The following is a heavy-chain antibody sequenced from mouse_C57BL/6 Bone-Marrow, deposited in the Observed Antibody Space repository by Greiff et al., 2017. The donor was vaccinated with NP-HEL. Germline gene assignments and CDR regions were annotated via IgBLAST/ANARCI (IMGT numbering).Heavy chain of an antibody. CDR2: IDPSDSYT. CDR1: GYTFTSYW. Sequence: QVQLQQPGAELVMPGASVKLSCKASGYTFTSYWMHWVKQRPGQGLEWIGEIDPSDSYTNYNQEFKGKSTLTVDKSSSTAYMQLSSLTSEDSAVYYCARDLTVYAMDYWGQGTSVTVSS. J-gene: IGHJ4*01. V-gene: IGHV1-69*01. D-gene: IGHD4-1*01. CDR3: ARDLTVYAMDY.